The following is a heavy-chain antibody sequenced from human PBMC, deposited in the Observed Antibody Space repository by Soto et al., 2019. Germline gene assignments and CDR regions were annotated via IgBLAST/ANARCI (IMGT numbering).Heavy chain of an antibody. Sequence: SVKVSCKASGGTFSSYAISWVRQAPGQGLEWMGGIIPIFGTANYAQKFQGRVTITADESTSTAYMELSSLRSEDTAVYYCARSSYVRRCFDLWGRGTLVTVSS. J-gene: IGHJ2*01. CDR2: IIPIFGTA. V-gene: IGHV1-69*13. CDR3: ARSSYVRRCFDL. CDR1: GGTFSSYA. D-gene: IGHD3-16*01.